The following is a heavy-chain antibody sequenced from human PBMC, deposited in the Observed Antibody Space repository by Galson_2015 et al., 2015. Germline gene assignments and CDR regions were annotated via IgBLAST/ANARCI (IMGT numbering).Heavy chain of an antibody. V-gene: IGHV3-23*01. J-gene: IGHJ3*02. D-gene: IGHD6-19*01. CDR2: ISGSGDNT. Sequence: SLRLSCAASGFTFSSYAMSWVRQAPGKGLEWVSLISGSGDNTYCADSVKGRFTTSRDNFKNTLYLQMNSLRAEDTAVYYCAKATGWYDAFDIWGQGTMVTVSS. CDR3: AKATGWYDAFDI. CDR1: GFTFSSYA.